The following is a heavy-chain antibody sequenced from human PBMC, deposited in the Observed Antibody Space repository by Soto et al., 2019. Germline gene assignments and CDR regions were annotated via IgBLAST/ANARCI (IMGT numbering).Heavy chain of an antibody. V-gene: IGHV3-23*01. CDR3: AKDAVYNDGLWLVSD. CDR2: ITGAGRT. Sequence: DVQLLESGGGLVQPGGSLRLSCVVSGFRFPYAIIWVRQAPGKGQEWVSGITGAGRTEYAASVKGRFTISRDNSKNTVYLQMNSLRVEDTAIYYCAKDAVYNDGLWLVSDWGRGILVTVS. D-gene: IGHD1-1*01. J-gene: IGHJ4*02. CDR1: GFRFPYA.